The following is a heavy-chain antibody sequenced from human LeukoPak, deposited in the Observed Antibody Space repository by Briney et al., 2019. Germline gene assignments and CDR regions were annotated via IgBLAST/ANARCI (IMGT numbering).Heavy chain of an antibody. CDR1: GYTFNAYY. Sequence: RASVKVSCKPSGYTFNAYYMHWVRQAPGQGLEWMGWINPNSGGSNYAQKFQGRVTMTSDTSINTAYMELSRLISDDTAVYYCAGDGYNSRRFFDYWGQGTLVTVSS. CDR3: AGDGYNSRRFFDY. V-gene: IGHV1-2*02. J-gene: IGHJ4*02. CDR2: INPNSGGS. D-gene: IGHD5-24*01.